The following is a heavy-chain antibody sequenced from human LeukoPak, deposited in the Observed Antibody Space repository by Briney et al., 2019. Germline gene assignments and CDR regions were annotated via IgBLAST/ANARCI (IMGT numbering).Heavy chain of an antibody. J-gene: IGHJ4*02. Sequence: GESLKISCKGSGYSFTSYWIGWVRQMPGKGLEWMGIIYPGDSDTRYSPSFQGQVTISADKSISTAYLQWSSLKASDTAMYYCARQGAYCGGDCYSEIVYWGQGTLVTVSS. V-gene: IGHV5-51*01. CDR2: IYPGDSDT. CDR3: ARQGAYCGGDCYSEIVY. D-gene: IGHD2-21*02. CDR1: GYSFTSYW.